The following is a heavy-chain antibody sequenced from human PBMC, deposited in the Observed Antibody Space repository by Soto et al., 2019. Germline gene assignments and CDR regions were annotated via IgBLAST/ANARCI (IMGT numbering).Heavy chain of an antibody. CDR3: ARGTDYDILTGYSPPNWFDP. Sequence: PSETLSLTCTVSGGSISSGDYYWSWIRQPPGKGLEWIGYIYYSGSTYYNPSLKSRVTISVDTSKNQFSLKLSSVTAADTAVYYCARGTDYDILTGYSPPNWFDPWGQGTLVTVSS. CDR2: IYYSGST. V-gene: IGHV4-30-4*01. J-gene: IGHJ5*02. CDR1: GGSISSGDYY. D-gene: IGHD3-9*01.